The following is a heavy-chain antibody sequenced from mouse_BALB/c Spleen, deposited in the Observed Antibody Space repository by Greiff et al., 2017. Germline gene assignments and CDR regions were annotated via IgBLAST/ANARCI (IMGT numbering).Heavy chain of an antibody. V-gene: IGHV1S81*02. Sequence: VKLQESGAELVKPGASVKLSCKASGYTFTSYYMYWVKQRPGQGLEWIGEINPSNGGTNFDEKFKSKATLTVDKSSSTAYMQLSSLTSEDSAVYYCTRHLYYGSPWFAYWGQGTLVTVSA. CDR1: GYTFTSYY. CDR2: INPSNGGT. CDR3: TRHLYYGSPWFAY. J-gene: IGHJ3*01. D-gene: IGHD1-1*01.